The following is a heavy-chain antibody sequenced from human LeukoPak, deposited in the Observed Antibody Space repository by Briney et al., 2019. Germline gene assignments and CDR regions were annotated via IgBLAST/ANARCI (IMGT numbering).Heavy chain of an antibody. Sequence: PGGSLRLSCAASGFTVSSSYMSWVRQAPGKGLEWVSVIYSGGSTYYADSVKGRFTISRDNSKNTLYLQMNSLRAEDTAVYYCARDRGEFDGSGVGGWFDPRGQGTLVTVSS. V-gene: IGHV3-66*01. D-gene: IGHD3-10*01. CDR1: GFTVSSSY. CDR2: IYSGGST. CDR3: ARDRGEFDGSGVGGWFDP. J-gene: IGHJ5*02.